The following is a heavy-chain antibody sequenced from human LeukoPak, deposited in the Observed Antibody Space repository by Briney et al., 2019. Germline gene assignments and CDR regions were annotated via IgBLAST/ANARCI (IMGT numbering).Heavy chain of an antibody. D-gene: IGHD3-22*01. CDR2: INSDGSST. CDR3: ARDYHYYDSSGYYFSYYYYYMDV. CDR1: GFTFSSYW. V-gene: IGHV3-74*01. Sequence: GGSLRLSCAASGFTFSSYWMHWVRQAPGKGLVWVSRINSDGSSTSYADSVKGRFTISRDNAKNTLYLQMNSLRAEDTAVYYCARDYHYYDSSGYYFSYYYYYMDVWGKGTTVTISS. J-gene: IGHJ6*03.